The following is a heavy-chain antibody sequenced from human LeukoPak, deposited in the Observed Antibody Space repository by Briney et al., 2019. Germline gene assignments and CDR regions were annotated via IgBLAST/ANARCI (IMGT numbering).Heavy chain of an antibody. CDR2: ISGSGGST. CDR3: AKDRVTIFGVEPRGAFDI. D-gene: IGHD3-3*01. V-gene: IGHV3-23*01. CDR1: GFTFSSYA. J-gene: IGHJ3*02. Sequence: GGSLRLSCAASGFTFSSYAMSWVRQAPGKGLEWVSAISGSGGSTYYADSVKGRFTISRDNSKNTLYLQMNSLRAEDTAVYYCAKDRVTIFGVEPRGAFDIWGQGTMVTVSS.